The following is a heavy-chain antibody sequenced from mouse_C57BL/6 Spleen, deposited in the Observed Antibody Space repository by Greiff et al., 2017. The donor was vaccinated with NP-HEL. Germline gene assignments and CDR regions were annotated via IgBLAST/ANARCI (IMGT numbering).Heavy chain of an antibody. CDR3: ARHPLYDGYYDYYAMDY. D-gene: IGHD2-3*01. Sequence: EVMLVESGGDLVKPGGSLKLSCAASGFTFSSYGMSWVRQTPDKRLEWVATISSGGSYTYYPDSVKGRFTISRDNAKNTLYLQMSSLKSEDTAMYYCARHPLYDGYYDYYAMDYWGQGTSVTVSS. J-gene: IGHJ4*01. V-gene: IGHV5-6*01. CDR2: ISSGGSYT. CDR1: GFTFSSYG.